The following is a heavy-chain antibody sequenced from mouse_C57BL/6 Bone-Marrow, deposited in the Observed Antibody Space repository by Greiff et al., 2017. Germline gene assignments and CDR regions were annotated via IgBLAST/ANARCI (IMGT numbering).Heavy chain of an antibody. V-gene: IGHV5-6*01. CDR3: ARHEDYDYGFAY. Sequence: EVQGVESGGDLVKPGGSLKLSCAASGFTFSSYGMSWVRQTPDKRLEWVATISSGGSYTYYPDSVKGRFTISRDNAKNTLYLQMSRLNSEDTAKYYCARHEDYDYGFAYWGRGKRVTVS. D-gene: IGHD2-4*01. CDR1: GFTFSSYG. CDR2: ISSGGSYT. J-gene: IGHJ3*01.